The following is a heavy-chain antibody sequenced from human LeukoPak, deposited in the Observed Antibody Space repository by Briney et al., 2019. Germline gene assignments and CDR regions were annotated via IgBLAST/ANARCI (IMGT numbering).Heavy chain of an antibody. CDR1: GXTFSSYG. CDR2: IWYDGSKK. CDR3: AREAVSYFYFDY. V-gene: IGHV3-33*01. Sequence: PGGSLRLSCAASGXTFSSYGMHWVRQAPGKGLEWVAIIWYDGSKKYYADSVEGRFTISRDNSKNTLYLQMNSLRAEDTAVYFCAREAVSYFYFDYWGQGTMVTVSS. J-gene: IGHJ4*02. D-gene: IGHD3-10*01.